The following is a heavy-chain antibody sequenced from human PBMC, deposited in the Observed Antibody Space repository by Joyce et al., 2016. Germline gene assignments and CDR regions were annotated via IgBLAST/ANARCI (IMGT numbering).Heavy chain of an antibody. CDR3: ARGLVVTGTRVRGYNYGYSS. CDR1: GGSFSGYY. V-gene: IGHV4-34*02. CDR2: VNHSGST. Sequence: QVQLQQWGGGLLKPSETLSLTCAVYGGSFSGYYWSWIRQPPGKGLEWGGKVNHSGSTSYDECLKSRVTISVDTSKNQLSLNLTSVTAADTAVYFCARGLVVTGTRVRGYNYGYSSWGQGTLVTVSS. D-gene: IGHD5-18*01. J-gene: IGHJ5*02.